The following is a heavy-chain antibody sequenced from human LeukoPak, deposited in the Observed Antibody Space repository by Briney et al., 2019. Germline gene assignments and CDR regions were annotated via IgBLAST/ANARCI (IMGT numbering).Heavy chain of an antibody. D-gene: IGHD1-1*01. V-gene: IGHV1-2*02. Sequence: GASVTVSCKASGFTFSDYYIHWVRQAPGQGLEWMGWIKPSGGTKFPQRFEGRVTMTRDTSMNTAYMEVSGLRSDDTAVYYCARDRINDTDDFDIWGQGTMVIVFS. J-gene: IGHJ3*02. CDR1: GFTFSDYY. CDR2: IKPSGGT. CDR3: ARDRINDTDDFDI.